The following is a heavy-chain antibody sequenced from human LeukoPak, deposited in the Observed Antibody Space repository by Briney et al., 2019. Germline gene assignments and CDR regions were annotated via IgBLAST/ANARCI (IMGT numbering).Heavy chain of an antibody. CDR3: ARISYYGSGNYYYGMDV. D-gene: IGHD3-10*01. CDR2: VLRSENT. Sequence: PSETLSLTCTVPGGSINSYYWSWIRQPPGKGLEWIGYVLRSENTNYNPSLKSRVTISVDTSKNQFSLKLSSVTAADTAVYYCARISYYGSGNYYYGMDVWGQGTTVTVSS. J-gene: IGHJ6*02. V-gene: IGHV4-59*01. CDR1: GGSINSYY.